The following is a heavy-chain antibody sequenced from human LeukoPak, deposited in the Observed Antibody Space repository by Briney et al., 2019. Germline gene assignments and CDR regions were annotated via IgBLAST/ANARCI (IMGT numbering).Heavy chain of an antibody. J-gene: IGHJ4*02. CDR3: TTDLTHITMIVVVIT. Sequence: PGGSLRLSCAASGFTFSSYSMNWVRQAPGKGLEWVSSITRSNYIYYADSVKGRFTISRDNAKNSLYLQMNSLSAEDTAVYYCTTDLTHITMIVVVITWGQGTLVTVSS. D-gene: IGHD3-22*01. CDR2: ITRSNYI. V-gene: IGHV3-21*06. CDR1: GFTFSSYS.